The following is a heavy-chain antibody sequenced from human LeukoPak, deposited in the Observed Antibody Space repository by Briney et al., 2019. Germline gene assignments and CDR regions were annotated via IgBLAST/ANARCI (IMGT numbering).Heavy chain of an antibody. CDR2: IYHSGST. Sequence: PSETLSLTCAVSGGSISSGGYPWSWIRQPPGKGLEWIGYIYHSGSTYYNPSLKSRVTISVDRSKNQFSLKLSSVTAADTAVYYCARVFHYYDSSGLDYWGQGTLVTVSS. CDR1: GGSISSGGYP. J-gene: IGHJ4*02. V-gene: IGHV4-30-2*01. D-gene: IGHD3-22*01. CDR3: ARVFHYYDSSGLDY.